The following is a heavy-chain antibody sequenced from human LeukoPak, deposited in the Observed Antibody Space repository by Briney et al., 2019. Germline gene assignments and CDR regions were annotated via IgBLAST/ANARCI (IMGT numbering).Heavy chain of an antibody. J-gene: IGHJ4*02. CDR1: GFTFSSYA. CDR3: ARDRNSGSYTAINFDY. V-gene: IGHV3-23*01. CDR2: ISGSGGST. D-gene: IGHD1-26*01. Sequence: PGGSLRLSCAASGFTFSSYAMSWVRQAPGKGLEWVSAISGSGGSTYYADSVKGRFTISRDNSKNTLYLQMNSLRAEDTAVYYCARDRNSGSYTAINFDYWGQGTLVTVSS.